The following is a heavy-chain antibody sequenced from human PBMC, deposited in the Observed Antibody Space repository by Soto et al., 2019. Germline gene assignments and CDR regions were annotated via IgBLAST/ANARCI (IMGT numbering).Heavy chain of an antibody. Sequence: QVQLVQSGAEVKKPGYSVKVSCKASGGSFGNSAINWVRQTPGQGLEWLGGFIPVYRTLNYAQKFQGRVTITPDESTGTAYMTLSSLASDDTAVYYCATGVVWIGYFTVDSWGQGTRVTVSS. J-gene: IGHJ4*02. CDR2: FIPVYRTL. CDR1: GGSFGNSA. D-gene: IGHD3-3*01. CDR3: ATGVVWIGYFTVDS. V-gene: IGHV1-69*01.